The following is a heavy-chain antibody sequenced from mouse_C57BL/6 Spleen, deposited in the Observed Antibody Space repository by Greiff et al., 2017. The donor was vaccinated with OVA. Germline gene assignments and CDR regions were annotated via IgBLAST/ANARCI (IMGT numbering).Heavy chain of an antibody. CDR3: ANDYDWYFDV. CDR2: ISDGGSYT. Sequence: EVNVVESGGGLVKPGGSLKLSCAASGFTFSSYAMSWVRQTPEKRLEWVATISDGGSYTYYPDNVKGRFTISRDNAKNNLYLQMSHLKSEDTAMYYCANDYDWYFDVWGTGTTVTVSS. J-gene: IGHJ1*03. D-gene: IGHD2-4*01. CDR1: GFTFSSYA. V-gene: IGHV5-4*03.